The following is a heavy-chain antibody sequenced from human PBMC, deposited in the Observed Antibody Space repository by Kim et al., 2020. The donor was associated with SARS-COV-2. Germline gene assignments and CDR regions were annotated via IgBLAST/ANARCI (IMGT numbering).Heavy chain of an antibody. J-gene: IGHJ3*02. CDR1: GGSISSYY. D-gene: IGHD3-10*01. CDR2: IYYSGST. V-gene: IGHV4-59*01. CDR3: ARDLRWGFITMVRGVIPSDAFDI. Sequence: SETLSLTCTVSGGSISSYYWSWIRQPSGKGLEWIGYIYYSGSTNYNPSLKSRVTISVDTSKNQFSLKLSSVTAADTAVYYCARDLRWGFITMVRGVIPSDAFDIWGQGTMVTVSS.